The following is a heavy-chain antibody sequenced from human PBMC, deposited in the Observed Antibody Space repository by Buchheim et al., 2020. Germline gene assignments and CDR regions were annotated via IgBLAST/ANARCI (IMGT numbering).Heavy chain of an antibody. D-gene: IGHD6-13*01. Sequence: EVQLLESGGGLIQPGGSLRLSCAASGFTFSNYAMSWVRQAPGKGLEWVSGISGSGGSTDYADSVKGRFTISRDNSKNTLYLQMDSLRAEDTAIYYCAKIKRGSTSWYLYYFDYWGQGTL. J-gene: IGHJ4*02. CDR3: AKIKRGSTSWYLYYFDY. CDR2: ISGSGGST. V-gene: IGHV3-23*01. CDR1: GFTFSNYA.